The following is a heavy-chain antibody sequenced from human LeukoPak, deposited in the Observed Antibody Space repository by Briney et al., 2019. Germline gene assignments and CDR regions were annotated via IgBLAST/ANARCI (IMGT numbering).Heavy chain of an antibody. CDR1: GFIFSNYW. CDR2: LIGSSGST. J-gene: IGHJ4*02. CDR3: AKGAYDYIEIGYFDS. D-gene: IGHD5-12*01. V-gene: IGHV3-23*01. Sequence: PGGSLRLSCAASGFIFSNYWMSWVRQAPGKGLEWVSVLIGSSGSTDYADSVKGRFTISRDTSKNTLFLQMNSLRAEDTAIYYCAKGAYDYIEIGYFDSWGQGTLVTVSS.